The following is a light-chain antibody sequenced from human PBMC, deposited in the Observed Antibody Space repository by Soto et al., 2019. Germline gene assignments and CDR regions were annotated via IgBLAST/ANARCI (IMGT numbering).Light chain of an antibody. CDR2: SAS. CDR1: QSVGSK. V-gene: IGKV3-15*01. CDR3: QESSKFPVT. Sequence: VMKQCRAAVSVYKGERATLSCRVSQSVGSKVAWYQQKPGQAPTLLIHSASTRDSGIPLRFSGSASGTEFTLTIISLHSEDFTVYDFQESSKFPVTFGHVTK. J-gene: IGKJ1*01.